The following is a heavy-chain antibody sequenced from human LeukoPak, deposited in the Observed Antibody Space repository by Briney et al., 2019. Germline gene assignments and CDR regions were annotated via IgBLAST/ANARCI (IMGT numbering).Heavy chain of an antibody. Sequence: PGGSLRLSCAASGFTFSSYAMSWVRQAPGKGLEWVSAISGSGGSTYYADSVKGRFTISRDNSKNTLYLQMNSLRAEDTAVYYCAKSLAAAGDYYYGMDVWGQGTTVTVSS. J-gene: IGHJ6*02. CDR3: AKSLAAAGDYYYGMDV. V-gene: IGHV3-23*01. CDR2: ISGSGGST. D-gene: IGHD6-13*01. CDR1: GFTFSSYA.